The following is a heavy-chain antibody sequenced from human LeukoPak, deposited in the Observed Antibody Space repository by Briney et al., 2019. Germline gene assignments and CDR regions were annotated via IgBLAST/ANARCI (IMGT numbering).Heavy chain of an antibody. CDR2: INPNSGGT. D-gene: IGHD3-22*01. Sequence: ASVKVSCKTSGYTFTDYYMHWVRQAPGQGLEWMGWINPNSGGTNYAEKFQGRVLMTRDTSISTVYMELSRLRSDDTAVYYCARGVFAGYDYSGSPFYNWFDPWGQGTLVTVSS. CDR3: ARGVFAGYDYSGSPFYNWFDP. J-gene: IGHJ5*02. V-gene: IGHV1-2*02. CDR1: GYTFTDYY.